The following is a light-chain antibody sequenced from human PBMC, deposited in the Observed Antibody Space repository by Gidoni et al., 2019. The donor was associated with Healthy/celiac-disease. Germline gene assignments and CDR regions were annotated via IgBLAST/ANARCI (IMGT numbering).Light chain of an antibody. CDR2: GAS. CDR3: QQYGRSTFT. Sequence: EIVLTQSPGTLSLSPGERATRSCRASQSVSSSYLAWYQQKPGQAPRLLIYGASSRATGIPDRFSGSGYGTEFTLTISRLEPEDFAVYYCQQYGRSTFTFGHGTKVDIK. CDR1: QSVSSSY. J-gene: IGKJ3*01. V-gene: IGKV3-20*01.